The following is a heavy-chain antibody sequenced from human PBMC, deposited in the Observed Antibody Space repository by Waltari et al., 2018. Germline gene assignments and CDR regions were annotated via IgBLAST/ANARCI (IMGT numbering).Heavy chain of an antibody. J-gene: IGHJ4*02. V-gene: IGHV3-30-3*01. D-gene: IGHD3-10*01. Sequence: QVQLVESGGGVVQPGGSLRLSCAASGFTFIPYAMHWVRQAPGKGLEWVAVTSYDETEKYYVDSVKGRFIISKDNSKNTLYLEMNNLRVDDTAIYYCARDPSGSTRGWADYWGQGTLVTVSS. CDR1: GFTFIPYA. CDR2: TSYDETEK. CDR3: ARDPSGSTRGWADY.